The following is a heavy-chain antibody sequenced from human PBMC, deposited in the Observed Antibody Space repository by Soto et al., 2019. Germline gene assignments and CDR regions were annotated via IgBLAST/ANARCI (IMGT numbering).Heavy chain of an antibody. D-gene: IGHD3-22*01. J-gene: IGHJ3*02. CDR1: GGSFSSYT. CDR3: ASFHYYDQDAFDI. Sequence: GASVKVSCKACGGSFSSYTISWVRQAPGQGLEWMGRIIPILGIANYAQKFQGRVTITADKSTSTAYMELSSLRSEDTAVYYCASFHYYDQDAFDIWGQGTMVTVSS. V-gene: IGHV1-69*02. CDR2: IIPILGIA.